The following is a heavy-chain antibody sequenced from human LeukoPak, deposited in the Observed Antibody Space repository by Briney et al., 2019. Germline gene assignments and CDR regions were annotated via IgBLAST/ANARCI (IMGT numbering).Heavy chain of an antibody. CDR1: GFTFSSYE. D-gene: IGHD1-20*01. Sequence: GGSLRLSCAASGFTFSSYEMNCVRQAPGKGLEWVSYISSSGSTIYYADSVKGRFTISRDNAKNSLYLQMNSLRAEDTAVYYCARDRNWKYGTFDYGGQGTLVTVSS. CDR3: ARDRNWKYGTFDY. V-gene: IGHV3-48*03. CDR2: ISSSGSTI. J-gene: IGHJ4*02.